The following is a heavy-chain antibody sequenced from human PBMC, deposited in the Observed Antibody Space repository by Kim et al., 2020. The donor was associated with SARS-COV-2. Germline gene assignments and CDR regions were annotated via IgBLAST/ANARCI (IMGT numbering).Heavy chain of an antibody. CDR3: ARDLAGGWALDY. V-gene: IGHV1-46*01. CDR2: ISPRGHDT. Sequence: ASVKVSCRTSGYTFTNYHIHWVRQAPGQGLEYMGIISPRGHDTRYSQKFRGRVVVTSDSSTTTVFMELDSLTFDDTALYYCARDLAGGWALDYWGQGTLVIVSS. J-gene: IGHJ4*02. D-gene: IGHD6-19*01. CDR1: GYTFTNYH.